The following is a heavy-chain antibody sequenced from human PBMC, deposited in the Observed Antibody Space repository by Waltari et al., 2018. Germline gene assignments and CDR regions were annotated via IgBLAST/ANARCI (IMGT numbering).Heavy chain of an antibody. CDR1: GFTFSSYA. V-gene: IGHV3-30-3*01. D-gene: IGHD3-3*01. J-gene: IGHJ4*02. Sequence: QVQLVESGGGVVQPGRSLRLSCAASGFTFSSYAMHWVRQAPGKGLEWVAVISYDGSNKYYADSGKGRFTISRDNSKNTLYLQMNSLRAEDTAVYYCARGGTYYDFWSGYYTTYYFDYWGQGTLVTVSS. CDR3: ARGGTYYDFWSGYYTTYYFDY. CDR2: ISYDGSNK.